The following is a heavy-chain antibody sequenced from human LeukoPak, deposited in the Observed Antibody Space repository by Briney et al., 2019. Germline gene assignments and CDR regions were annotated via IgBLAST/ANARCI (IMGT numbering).Heavy chain of an antibody. CDR1: GYTLTELS. D-gene: IGHD5-12*01. V-gene: IGHV1-46*01. J-gene: IGHJ4*02. Sequence: ASVKVSCTVSGYTLTELSMHWVRQAPGQGLEWMGIINPSGGSTSYAQKFQGRVTMTRDTSTSTVYMELSSLRSEDTAVYYCARGPSGATLNYWGQGTLVTVSS. CDR3: ARGPSGATLNY. CDR2: INPSGGST.